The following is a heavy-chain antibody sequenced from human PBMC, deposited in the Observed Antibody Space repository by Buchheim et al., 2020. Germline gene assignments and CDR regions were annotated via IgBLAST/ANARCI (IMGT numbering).Heavy chain of an antibody. CDR2: IYYTGST. CDR3: AREGNWGSFDL. CDR1: GGSVKSDGSY. D-gene: IGHD3-16*01. Sequence: QVQLQESGPGLVKPSQTLSLICTVSGGSVKSDGSYWTWIRQHPVKGLEWIGYIYYTGSTAYNPSLKSRLTLSVDTSQTQFSLKLRNVTAADTAMYFCAREGNWGSFDLWGQGTL. V-gene: IGHV4-31*03. J-gene: IGHJ4*02.